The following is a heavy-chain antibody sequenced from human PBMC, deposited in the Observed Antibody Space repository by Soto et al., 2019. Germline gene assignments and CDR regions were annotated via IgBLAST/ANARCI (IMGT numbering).Heavy chain of an antibody. D-gene: IGHD6-6*01. J-gene: IGHJ4*02. CDR1: GFTFSYYY. Sequence: PGGSLRLSCAASGFTFSYYYMSWIRQAPGKGLEWVSYISSSSSYTNYADSVKGRFTISRDNAKNSLYLQMNSLRAEDTAVYYCARLFSSSSSDFDYWGQGTLVTVSS. CDR2: ISSSSSYT. V-gene: IGHV3-11*06. CDR3: ARLFSSSSSDFDY.